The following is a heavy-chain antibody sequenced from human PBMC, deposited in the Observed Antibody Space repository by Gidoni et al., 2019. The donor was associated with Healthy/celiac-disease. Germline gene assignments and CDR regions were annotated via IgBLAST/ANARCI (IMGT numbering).Heavy chain of an antibody. J-gene: IGHJ4*02. Sequence: EVQLVESGGGLVQPGRSLRLSCTASGFTFGDYAMSWFRQAPGKGLEWVGFIRSKAYGGTTEYAASVKGRFTISRDDSKSIAYLQMNSLKTEDTAVYYCTRAVVVAATLPFFDYWGQGTLVTVSS. CDR2: IRSKAYGGTT. V-gene: IGHV3-49*03. CDR3: TRAVVVAATLPFFDY. D-gene: IGHD2-15*01. CDR1: GFTFGDYA.